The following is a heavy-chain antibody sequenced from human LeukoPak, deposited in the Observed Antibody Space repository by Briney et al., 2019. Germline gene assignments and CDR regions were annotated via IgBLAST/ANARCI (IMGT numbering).Heavy chain of an antibody. CDR3: ARFYRIAVAAASLDY. Sequence: ASVKVSCKASGYTFTDHYIHWVRQAPGQGLEWMGWMNPSDNGVNYAQKFQGRVTMTRDTSTSTVYMELSSLRSEDTAVYYCARFYRIAVAAASLDYWGQGTLVTVSS. CDR2: MNPSDNGV. D-gene: IGHD6-19*01. V-gene: IGHV1-2*02. J-gene: IGHJ4*02. CDR1: GYTFTDHY.